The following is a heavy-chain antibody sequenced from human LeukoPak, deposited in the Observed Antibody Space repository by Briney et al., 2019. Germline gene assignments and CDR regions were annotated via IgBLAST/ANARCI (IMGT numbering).Heavy chain of an antibody. V-gene: IGHV4-4*07. CDR1: GGSISSYH. D-gene: IGHD3-10*01. CDR3: ARSAYYDSGSYPDY. CDR2: IYTSGST. J-gene: IGHJ4*02. Sequence: SETLSLTCTVSGGSISSYHWSWIRXPAGKXLEWIGRIYTSGSTNYNPSLKSRVTMSVDTSKNQFSLKLTSVTAADTAVYYCARSAYYDSGSYPDYWGQGTLVTVSS.